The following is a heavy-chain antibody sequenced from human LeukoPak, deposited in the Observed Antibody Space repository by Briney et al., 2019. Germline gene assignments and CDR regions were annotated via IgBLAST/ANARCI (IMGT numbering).Heavy chain of an antibody. CDR1: GGSISSYY. CDR3: ARGGGYLYYFDY. CDR2: IYYSGST. V-gene: IGHV4-59*01. D-gene: IGHD5-12*01. Sequence: SETLSLTCTVSGGSISSYYWSWIRQPPGKGLEWIGYIYYSGSTNYNPSLKSRVTISVDTSKNQFSLKLSSVTAADTAVYYCARGGGYLYYFDYWGQGTLITVFS. J-gene: IGHJ4*02.